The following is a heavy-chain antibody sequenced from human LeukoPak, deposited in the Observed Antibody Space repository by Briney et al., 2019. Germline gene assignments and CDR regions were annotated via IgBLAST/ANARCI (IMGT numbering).Heavy chain of an antibody. CDR1: GGSISSYY. D-gene: IGHD2-21*02. CDR2: IYYSGSI. J-gene: IGHJ2*01. Sequence: SETLSLTCTVSGGSISSYYWSWIRQPPGKGLEWIGYIYYSGSINYNPSLKSRVTISVDTSKNQFSLKLSSVTAADTAVYYCARTLGGGAYCGGDCYSRWYFDLWGRGTLVTVSS. V-gene: IGHV4-59*01. CDR3: ARTLGGGAYCGGDCYSRWYFDL.